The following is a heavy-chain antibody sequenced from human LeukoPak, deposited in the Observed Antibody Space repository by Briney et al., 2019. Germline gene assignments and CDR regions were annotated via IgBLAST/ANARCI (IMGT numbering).Heavy chain of an antibody. D-gene: IGHD5-18*01. CDR2: INHSGST. Sequence: SETLSLTCAVYGGSFSGYYWSWIRQPPGKGLEWIGEINHSGSTNYNPSLKSRVTISVDTSKNQFSLKLSSVTAADTAVYYCARGGGYSYGPPFDYWGQETLVTVSS. V-gene: IGHV4-34*01. CDR3: ARGGGYSYGPPFDY. CDR1: GGSFSGYY. J-gene: IGHJ4*02.